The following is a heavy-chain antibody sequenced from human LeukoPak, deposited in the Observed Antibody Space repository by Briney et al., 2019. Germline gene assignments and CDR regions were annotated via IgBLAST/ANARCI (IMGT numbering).Heavy chain of an antibody. CDR2: ISSSGTTI. CDR3: ARDRYYYDSSGDAFDI. V-gene: IGHV3-48*02. CDR1: GFTFSSYT. D-gene: IGHD3-22*01. J-gene: IGHJ3*02. Sequence: GGSLRLSCAASGFTFSSYTMNWVRQAPGKGLEWVSYISSSGTTIYYADSVKGRFTISRDNAKNSLYLQMNSLRDEDTAVYYCARDRYYYDSSGDAFDIWGQGTMVTVSS.